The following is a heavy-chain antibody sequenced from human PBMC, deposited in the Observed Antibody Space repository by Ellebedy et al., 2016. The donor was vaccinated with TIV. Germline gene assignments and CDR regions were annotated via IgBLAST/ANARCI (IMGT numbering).Heavy chain of an antibody. V-gene: IGHV4-59*08. CDR1: GGSISRYY. J-gene: IGHJ5*02. CDR2: IYYSGST. D-gene: IGHD3-9*01. CDR3: ARHGPDYDIFP. Sequence: MPSETLSLTCTVSGGSISRYYWSWIRQPPGKGLEWIGYIYYSGSTNYNPSLKSRVTISVDTSKNQFSLKLSSVTAADTAVYYCARHGPDYDIFPWGQGTLVTVSS.